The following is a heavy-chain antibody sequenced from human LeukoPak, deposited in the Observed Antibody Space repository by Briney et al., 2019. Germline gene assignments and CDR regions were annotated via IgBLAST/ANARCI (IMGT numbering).Heavy chain of an antibody. CDR3: ARAPSSSWYNWFDP. CDR2: ISSSSSYI. D-gene: IGHD6-13*01. CDR1: GFTFSSYS. J-gene: IGHJ5*02. Sequence: PGGSLRLSCAASGFTFSSYSMNWVRQVPGKGLEWVSSISSSSSYIYYADSVKGRFTISRDNAKNSLYLQMNSLRAEDTAVYYCARAPSSSWYNWFDPWGQGTLVSVSS. V-gene: IGHV3-21*01.